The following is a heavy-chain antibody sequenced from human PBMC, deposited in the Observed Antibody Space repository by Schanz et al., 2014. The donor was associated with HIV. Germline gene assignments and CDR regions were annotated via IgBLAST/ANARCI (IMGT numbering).Heavy chain of an antibody. D-gene: IGHD1-7*01. CDR2: ISSSGGTI. J-gene: IGHJ6*02. CDR1: GLAFNDYY. CDR3: AKDRITGTTGVPYYYYGMDV. Sequence: QVQLVESGGGVVQPGRSLRLSCAASGLAFNDYYMSWIRQAPGKGLEWVSYISSSGGTIFYADSVKGRFTISRDNSKNTLYLQMNSLRAEDTAVYYCAKDRITGTTGVPYYYYGMDVWGQGTTVTVSS. V-gene: IGHV3-11*04.